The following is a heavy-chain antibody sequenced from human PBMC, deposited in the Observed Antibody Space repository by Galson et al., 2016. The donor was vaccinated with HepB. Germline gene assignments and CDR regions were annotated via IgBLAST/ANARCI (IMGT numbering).Heavy chain of an antibody. CDR3: ARATGYDLGSGWLLEY. CDR2: INPSGGSP. J-gene: IGHJ4*01. CDR1: GYTFTIYY. D-gene: IGHD5-12*01. V-gene: IGHV1-46*01. Sequence: SVKVSCKASGYTFTIYYIHWVRQAPGQGLEWLGIINPSGGSPSHAHKNQGRVTMTRDTSTTTAYMELSSLGAEDPVVYYCARATGYDLGSGWLLEYWGHGNMVTVSA.